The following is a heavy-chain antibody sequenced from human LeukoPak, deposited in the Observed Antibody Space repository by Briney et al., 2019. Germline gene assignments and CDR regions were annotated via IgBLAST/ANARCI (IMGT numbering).Heavy chain of an antibody. CDR1: GFPFRDYA. D-gene: IGHD4-17*01. CDR2: IRINGDIT. Sequence: GGSLRLSCAASGFPFRDYAMHWVRQAPGKGLEYVSTIRINGDITYYAESVKGRFSISTDNSKNTLFLQLGSLRAEDMAVYYCARGPQPYDDSGSRAFDIWGQGAMVTVSS. J-gene: IGHJ3*02. CDR3: ARGPQPYDDSGSRAFDI. V-gene: IGHV3-64*02.